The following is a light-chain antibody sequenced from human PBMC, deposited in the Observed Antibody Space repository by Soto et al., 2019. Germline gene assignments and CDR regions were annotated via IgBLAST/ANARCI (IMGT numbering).Light chain of an antibody. CDR2: DAS. V-gene: IGKV3-11*01. J-gene: IGKJ3*01. CDR3: QQRTNWLT. CDR1: QNVSTY. Sequence: EIVLTQSPATLSLSPGERATLSCRASQNVSTYLAWYQQKPGQAPRLLIYDASNRATGIPARFSGSGSGTDFTLTISSLEPEDFGVYYCQQRTNWLTFGPGTKVDI.